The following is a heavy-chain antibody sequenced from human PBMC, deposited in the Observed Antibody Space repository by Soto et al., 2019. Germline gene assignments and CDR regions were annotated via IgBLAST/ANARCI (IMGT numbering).Heavy chain of an antibody. D-gene: IGHD6-13*01. CDR3: AKGYSSSWFGGAY. CDR2: ISGGGGST. CDR1: GFTFSSYA. Sequence: EVQLLESGGGLGQPGGSLRLSCAASGFTFSSYALRWVRQAPGKGLEWVSLISGGGGSTYYADSVKGRFTISRDNSKNTLYLQINSLRAGDTAVYHCAKGYSSSWFGGAYWGQGTVFTVSS. V-gene: IGHV3-23*01. J-gene: IGHJ4*02.